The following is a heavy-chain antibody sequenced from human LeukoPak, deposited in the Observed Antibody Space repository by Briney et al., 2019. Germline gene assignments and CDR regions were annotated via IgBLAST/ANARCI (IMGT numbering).Heavy chain of an antibody. J-gene: IGHJ5*01. D-gene: IGHD2-21*02. V-gene: IGHV4-39*02. CDR2: IYYSGST. CDR3: ARDSAATAWFHS. Sequence: SETLSLTCTVSGGSISSSSYYWGWIRQPPGKGLEWIGSIYYSGSTYYNPSLKSRVTISVDTSKNQFSLKLSSVTAADTAMYYCARDSAATAWFHSWGQGTLVTVSS. CDR1: GGSISSSSYY.